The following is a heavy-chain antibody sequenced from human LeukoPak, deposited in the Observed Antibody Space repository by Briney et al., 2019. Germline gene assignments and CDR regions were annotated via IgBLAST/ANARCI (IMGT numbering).Heavy chain of an antibody. Sequence: PSETLSLTCTVSGGSISSYYWSWIRQPPGKGLEWIGYIYYSGSTNYNPSLKSRVTISVDTSKNQFSLKLSSVTAADTAVYYCARHVEVSAARPGDYYYYGMDVWGQGTTVTVSS. J-gene: IGHJ6*02. V-gene: IGHV4-59*08. D-gene: IGHD6-6*01. CDR2: IYYSGST. CDR1: GGSISSYY. CDR3: ARHVEVSAARPGDYYYYGMDV.